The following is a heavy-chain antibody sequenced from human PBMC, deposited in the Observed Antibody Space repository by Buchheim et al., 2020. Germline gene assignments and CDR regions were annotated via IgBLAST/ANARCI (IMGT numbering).Heavy chain of an antibody. CDR3: ARSRYRTEASNYYVFDY. V-gene: IGHV3-11*01. CDR2: LSSSGITT. D-gene: IGHD4-11*01. Sequence: QVQLVESGGGLVKSGGSLRPSCAASGFVFSDYYMSWVRQAPGKGLEWVSFLSSSGITTFHADSVKGRFTISRDNSKNSVYLQMNSLRAEDTAVYYCARSRYRTEASNYYVFDYWGRGTL. CDR1: GFVFSDYY. J-gene: IGHJ4*02.